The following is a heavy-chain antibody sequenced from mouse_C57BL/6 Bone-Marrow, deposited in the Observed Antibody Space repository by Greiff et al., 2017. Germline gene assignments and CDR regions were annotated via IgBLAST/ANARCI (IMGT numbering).Heavy chain of an antibody. CDR3: ARHEDLYGNYEAWFAY. CDR1: GYTFTEYT. J-gene: IGHJ3*01. V-gene: IGHV1-62-2*01. CDR2: FYPGSGSI. Sequence: QVQLQQSGAELVKPGASVKLSCKASGYTFTEYTIHWVKQRSGQGLEWIGWFYPGSGSIKYNEKFKDKATLTADKSSSPVYMELSRLTSEDSAVYFCARHEDLYGNYEAWFAYWGQGTLVTVSA. D-gene: IGHD2-1*01.